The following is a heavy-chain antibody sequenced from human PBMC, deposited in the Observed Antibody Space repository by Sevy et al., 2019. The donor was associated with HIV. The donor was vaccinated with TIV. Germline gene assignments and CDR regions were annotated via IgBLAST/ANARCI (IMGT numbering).Heavy chain of an antibody. CDR1: GFTFSSYE. J-gene: IGHJ6*02. D-gene: IGHD3-9*01. CDR3: ARGNYDILTGYYINTYYYYYYGMDV. V-gene: IGHV3-48*03. Sequence: GGSLRLSCAASGFTFSSYEMNWVRQAPGKGLEWVSYISSSGSTIYYADSLKGRFTISRDNAKNSLYLQMNSLRAEDTAVYYCARGNYDILTGYYINTYYYYYYGMDVWGQGTTVTVSS. CDR2: ISSSGSTI.